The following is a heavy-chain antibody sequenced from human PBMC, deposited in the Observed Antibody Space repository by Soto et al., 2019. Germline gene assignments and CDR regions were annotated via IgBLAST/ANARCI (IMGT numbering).Heavy chain of an antibody. Sequence: QVQLVQSGAEVRKPGASVKVSCKAAGYIFTSYYIHWVRLAPGQGLEWMGVINPGDGSTIYDEKFQGKVTMTRNTSTSTVYMEVSSLRSEDTAVYYCDREEMPTVNNYYYYMDVWGKGTTVTVSS. CDR1: GYIFTSYY. CDR3: DREEMPTVNNYYYYMDV. CDR2: INPGDGST. J-gene: IGHJ6*03. D-gene: IGHD4-4*01. V-gene: IGHV1-46*03.